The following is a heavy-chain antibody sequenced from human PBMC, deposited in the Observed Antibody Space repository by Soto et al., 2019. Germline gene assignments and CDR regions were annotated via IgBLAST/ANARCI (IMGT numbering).Heavy chain of an antibody. CDR2: IYYTGHT. CDR1: GVSINSGGYY. V-gene: IGHV4-31*03. J-gene: IGHJ3*02. CDR3: ARGSQLERDALDI. Sequence: QVQLQESGPGLVKPSQTLSLTCSVSGVSINSGGYYWRWIRHHPGKGLEWIGYIYYTGHTFYNPSLKSRVAMSLDTSKNQFSLKLSSVTAADTAVYYCARGSQLERDALDIWGQWTMVTVSS. D-gene: IGHD1-1*01.